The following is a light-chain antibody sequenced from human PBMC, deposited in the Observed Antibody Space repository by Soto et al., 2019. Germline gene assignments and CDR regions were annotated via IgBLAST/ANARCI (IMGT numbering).Light chain of an antibody. V-gene: IGLV4-60*03. Sequence: QLVLTQSSSASASLGSSVKLTCTLSSGLSTYTIAWHQQQPGKAPRYLMKIERSGSYNKGSGVPDRFSGSSSGADRYLTISNLQSEDEADYYCETWDSNTHTVFGGGTQLTVL. CDR3: ETWDSNTHTV. CDR1: SGLSTYT. J-gene: IGLJ7*01. CDR2: IERSGSY.